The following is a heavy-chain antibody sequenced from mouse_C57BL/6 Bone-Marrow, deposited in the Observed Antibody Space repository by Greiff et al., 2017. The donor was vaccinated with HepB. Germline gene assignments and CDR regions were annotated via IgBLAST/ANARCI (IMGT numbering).Heavy chain of an antibody. D-gene: IGHD2-5*01. J-gene: IGHJ1*03. CDR2: INPNNGGT. CDR3: ARGSNHWYFDV. CDR1: GYTFPDYY. Sequence: EVQLQQSGPELVKPGASVKISCKASGYTFPDYYMNWVKQSHGKSLEWIGDINPNNGGTSYNQKFKGKATLTVDKSSSTAYMELRSLTSEDSAVYYCARGSNHWYFDVWGTGTTVTVSS. V-gene: IGHV1-26*01.